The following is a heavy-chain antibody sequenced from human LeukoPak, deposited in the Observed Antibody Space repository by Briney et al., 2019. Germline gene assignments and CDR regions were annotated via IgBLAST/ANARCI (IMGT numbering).Heavy chain of an antibody. J-gene: IGHJ4*02. CDR1: GGTFSSYA. D-gene: IGHD3-22*01. CDR3: ARSDPYYDSSGYYGDY. CDR2: IIPILGIA. V-gene: IGHV1-69*04. Sequence: GSSVKVSCKASGGTFSSYAISWVRQAPGQGLEWMGRIIPILGIANYAQKFRGRVTITADKSTSTAYMELSSLRSEDTAVYYCARSDPYYDSSGYYGDYWGQGTLVTVSS.